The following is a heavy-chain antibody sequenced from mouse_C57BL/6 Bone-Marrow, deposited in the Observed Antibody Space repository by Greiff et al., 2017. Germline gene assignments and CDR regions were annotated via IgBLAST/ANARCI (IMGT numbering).Heavy chain of an antibody. J-gene: IGHJ4*01. Sequence: EVQLVESGGGLVQPGGSMKLSCVASGFTFSNYWMNWVRQSPEKGLEWVAQIRLKSDNYATHYAESVKGRFTISRDDSKSSVYLQMNNLRAEDTGIYYCTGAYSNPYAMDYWGQGTSVTVSS. CDR1: GFTFSNYW. CDR2: IRLKSDNYAT. V-gene: IGHV6-3*01. CDR3: TGAYSNPYAMDY. D-gene: IGHD2-5*01.